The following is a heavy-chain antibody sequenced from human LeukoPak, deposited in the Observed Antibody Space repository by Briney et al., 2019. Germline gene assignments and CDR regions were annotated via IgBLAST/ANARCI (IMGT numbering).Heavy chain of an antibody. Sequence: PGGSLRLSCTASGFTFGDYAMSWVRQAPGKGLEWVGFIRSKAYGGTTEYAAPVKGRFTISRDDSKSIAYLQMNSLKTEDTAVYYCPSFGDPSYWGQGTLVTVSS. J-gene: IGHJ4*02. CDR2: IRSKAYGGTT. D-gene: IGHD3-10*01. V-gene: IGHV3-49*04. CDR1: GFTFGDYA. CDR3: PSFGDPSY.